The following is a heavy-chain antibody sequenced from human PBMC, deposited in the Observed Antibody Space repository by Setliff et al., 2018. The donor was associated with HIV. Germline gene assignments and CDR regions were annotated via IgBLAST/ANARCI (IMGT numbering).Heavy chain of an antibody. Sequence: SETLSLTCTVSGVSGGSINNYQWSWIRQPPGKGLEWIGYIYTSGSSNYNPSLKSRVTITGDTSKRQFSLKMSSVTAADTAVYYCARGEPVDILTGYFDYWGQGTLVTVSS. J-gene: IGHJ4*02. V-gene: IGHV4-4*08. CDR3: ARGEPVDILTGYFDY. D-gene: IGHD3-9*01. CDR1: GGSINNYQ. CDR2: IYTSGSS.